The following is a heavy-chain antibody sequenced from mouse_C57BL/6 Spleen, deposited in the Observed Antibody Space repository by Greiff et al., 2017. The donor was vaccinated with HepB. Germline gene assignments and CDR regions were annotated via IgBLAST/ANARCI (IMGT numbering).Heavy chain of an antibody. CDR2: ISYDGSN. J-gene: IGHJ2*01. CDR3: ARDPPLDY. V-gene: IGHV3-6*01. CDR1: GYSITSGYY. Sequence: EVQLVESGPGLVKPSQSLSLTCSVTGYSITSGYYWNWIRQFPGNKLEWMGYISYDGSNNYNPSLKNRISITRDTSKNQFFLKLNSVTTEDTATYYCARDPPLDYWGQGTTLTVSS.